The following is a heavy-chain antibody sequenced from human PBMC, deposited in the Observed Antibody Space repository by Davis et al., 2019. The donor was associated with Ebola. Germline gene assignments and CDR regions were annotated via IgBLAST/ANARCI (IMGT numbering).Heavy chain of an antibody. J-gene: IGHJ4*02. D-gene: IGHD3-9*01. Sequence: ASVKVSCKASGYTFTGYNIHWVRQAPGHGLEWMGRIISNSGDTNYAQKLQGRVTMTTDTSTSTAYMELRSLRSDDTAVYYCARGGVLTGLDYWGQGTLVTVSS. CDR2: IISNSGDT. CDR3: ARGGVLTGLDY. CDR1: GYTFTGYN. V-gene: IGHV1-18*04.